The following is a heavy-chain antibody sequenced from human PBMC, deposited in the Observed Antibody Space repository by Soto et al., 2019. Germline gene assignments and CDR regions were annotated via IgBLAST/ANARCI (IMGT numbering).Heavy chain of an antibody. J-gene: IGHJ3*02. CDR3: AKDMTTVTGGAFDI. D-gene: IGHD4-4*01. CDR1: GFTFDDYA. Sequence: SLRLSCAASGFTFDDYAMHWVRQAPGKGLEWVSGISWNSGSIGYADSVKGRFTISRDNAKNSLYLQMNSLRAEDTALYYCAKDMTTVTGGAFDIWGQGTMVTVSS. V-gene: IGHV3-9*01. CDR2: ISWNSGSI.